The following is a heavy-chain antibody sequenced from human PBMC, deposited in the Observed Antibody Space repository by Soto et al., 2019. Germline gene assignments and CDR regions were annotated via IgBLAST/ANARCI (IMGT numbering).Heavy chain of an antibody. J-gene: IGHJ3*02. CDR2: IYSSGST. D-gene: IGHD2-15*01. CDR3: ARRHVVVVSATRGDAFDI. Sequence: SETLSLTCGVSGGSISNYYWTWIRQPPGKGLEWNGYIYSSGSTKYNPSLTSRVTISLDTSKSHFYLRLTSVTAADTAVYYCARRHVVVVSATRGDAFDIWGQGTMVTVSS. V-gene: IGHV4-59*08. CDR1: GGSISNYY.